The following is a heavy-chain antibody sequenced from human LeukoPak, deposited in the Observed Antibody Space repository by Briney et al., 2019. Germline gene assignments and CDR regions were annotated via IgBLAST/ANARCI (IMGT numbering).Heavy chain of an antibody. CDR2: IWSDGSNK. J-gene: IGHJ4*02. Sequence: GGSLRLSCAASGFTFSSYGMHWVRQTPGKRLEWVAVIWSDGSNKYYADSVKGRFTISRDNSKNTLYLQMNSLRAEDTAVYYCARGSGSFSGGFDYWGQGTLVTVSS. CDR3: ARGSGSFSGGFDY. CDR1: GFTFSSYG. V-gene: IGHV3-33*01. D-gene: IGHD1-26*01.